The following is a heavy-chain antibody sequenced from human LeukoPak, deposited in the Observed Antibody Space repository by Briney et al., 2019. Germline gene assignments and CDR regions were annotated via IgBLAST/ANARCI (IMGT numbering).Heavy chain of an antibody. CDR3: ARGRYDFWSGSLPYFDY. CDR2: IYYSGST. J-gene: IGHJ4*02. CDR1: GGSISSYY. Sequence: PSETLSLTCIVSGGSISSYYWSWIRQPPGKGLEWIGYIYYSGSTNYNPSLKSRVTISVDTSKNQFSLKLSSVTAADTAVYYCARGRYDFWSGSLPYFDYWGQGTLVTVSS. V-gene: IGHV4-59*01. D-gene: IGHD3-3*01.